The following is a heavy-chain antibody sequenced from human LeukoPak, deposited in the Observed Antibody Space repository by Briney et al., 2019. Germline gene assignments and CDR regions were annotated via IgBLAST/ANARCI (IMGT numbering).Heavy chain of an antibody. V-gene: IGHV4-34*01. J-gene: IGHJ3*02. CDR2: INHSGST. CDR1: GGSFSGYY. Sequence: SETLSLTCAVYGGSFSGYYWSWIRQPPGKGLEWIGEINHSGSTNYNPSLKSRVTISVDTSKNQFSLKLNSVTAADTAVYYCATTPHYEGGGFDIWGQGTMVTVSS. CDR3: ATTPHYEGGGFDI. D-gene: IGHD3-16*01.